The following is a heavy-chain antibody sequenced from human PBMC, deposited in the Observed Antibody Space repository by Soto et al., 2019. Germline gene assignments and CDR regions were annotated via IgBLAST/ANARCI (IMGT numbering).Heavy chain of an antibody. J-gene: IGHJ4*02. Sequence: SETLSLTCTVSGGSISSSSYYWGWIRQPPGKGLEWIGSIYYSGSTYYNPSLKSRVTISVDTSKNQFSLKLSSVTAADTAVYYCARDLDSSGWIGYWGQGTLVTVS. CDR2: IYYSGST. CDR1: GGSISSSSYY. V-gene: IGHV4-39*07. D-gene: IGHD6-19*01. CDR3: ARDLDSSGWIGY.